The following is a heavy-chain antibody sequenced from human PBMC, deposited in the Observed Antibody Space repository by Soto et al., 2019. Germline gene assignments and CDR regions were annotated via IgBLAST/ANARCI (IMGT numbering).Heavy chain of an antibody. J-gene: IGHJ4*02. V-gene: IGHV3-23*01. CDR1: GFTFSSYA. CDR2: ISGSGGST. D-gene: IGHD4-4*01. Sequence: GGSLRLSCAASGFTFSSYAMSWVRQAPGKGLEWVSAISGSGGSTYYADSVKGRFTISRDNSKNTLYLQMNSLRAEDTAVYYCAKSRRPMTTVTTWPDFDYWGQGTLVTVSS. CDR3: AKSRRPMTTVTTWPDFDY.